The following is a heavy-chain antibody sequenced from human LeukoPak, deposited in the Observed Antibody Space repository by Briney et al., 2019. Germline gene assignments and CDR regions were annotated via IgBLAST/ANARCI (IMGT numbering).Heavy chain of an antibody. Sequence: GGSLRLSCTVSGFTVSSNSMSWVRQAPGKGLEWVSFIYSDNTHYSDSVKGRFTISRDNSKNTLYLQMNSLRAEDTAVYYCARHSSGWYPHFDYWGQGTLVTVSS. D-gene: IGHD6-19*01. J-gene: IGHJ4*02. CDR1: GFTVSSNS. CDR3: ARHSSGWYPHFDY. V-gene: IGHV3-53*01. CDR2: IYSDNT.